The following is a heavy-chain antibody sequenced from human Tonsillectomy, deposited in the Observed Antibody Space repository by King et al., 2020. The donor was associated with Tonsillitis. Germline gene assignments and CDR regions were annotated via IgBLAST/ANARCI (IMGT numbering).Heavy chain of an antibody. CDR3: ARGMYYYDSRDIEAIDV. CDR1: GFNVSSNY. V-gene: IGHV3-53*04. J-gene: IGHJ6*02. CDR2: IYGGGNT. Sequence: VQLVESGGGLVQPGRSLRLSCAASGFNVSSNYMSWVRQAPGKGLEWVSVIYGGGNTYYADSVKGRVTISRHKSKNTLYLQMNSLRAEDTAVYYCARGMYYYDSRDIEAIDVWGQGTTVTVSS. D-gene: IGHD3-22*01.